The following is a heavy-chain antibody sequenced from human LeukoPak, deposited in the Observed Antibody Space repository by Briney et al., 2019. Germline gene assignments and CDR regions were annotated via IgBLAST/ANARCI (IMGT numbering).Heavy chain of an antibody. Sequence: SETLSLTCTVSGDSISSSSYYWGWIRQPPGKGLEWIGNIYHTGSTYYNPSLKTRVTVSVDTSKNQFTLKVSSMTAADTAVYYCARHLTAVPAPDYWGQGTLVTVSS. V-gene: IGHV4-39*01. CDR2: IYHTGST. J-gene: IGHJ4*02. D-gene: IGHD4-17*01. CDR1: GDSISSSSYY. CDR3: ARHLTAVPAPDY.